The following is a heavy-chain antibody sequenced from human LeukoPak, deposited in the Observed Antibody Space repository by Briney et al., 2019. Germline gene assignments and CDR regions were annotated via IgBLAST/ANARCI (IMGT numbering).Heavy chain of an antibody. Sequence: QTGGSLRLSCAASGFTFSSYAMSWVRQAPGKGLEWVSAINSVGSGTYYADSVKGRLTISRDNSKNTLDLQMNSLRAEDTALYYCANLVATGLDYWGQGTLVTVSS. CDR1: GFTFSSYA. CDR3: ANLVATGLDY. CDR2: INSVGSGT. V-gene: IGHV3-23*01. J-gene: IGHJ4*02. D-gene: IGHD3-10*01.